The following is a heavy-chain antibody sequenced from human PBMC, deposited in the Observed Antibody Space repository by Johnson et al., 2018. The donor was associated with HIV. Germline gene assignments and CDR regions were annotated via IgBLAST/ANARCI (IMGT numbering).Heavy chain of an antibody. V-gene: IGHV3-30-3*01. CDR3: ARELGSSWYGAFDI. CDR1: GFTFSSYA. D-gene: IGHD6-13*01. J-gene: IGHJ3*02. CDR2: ISYDGSNK. Sequence: QVQLVESGGGVVQPGRSLRLSCAASGFTFSSYAMHWVRQAPGKGLEWVAVISYDGSNKYYADPVKGRFTISRDNAKNSLYLQMNSLRADDTAVYYCARELGSSWYGAFDIWGQGTMVTVSS.